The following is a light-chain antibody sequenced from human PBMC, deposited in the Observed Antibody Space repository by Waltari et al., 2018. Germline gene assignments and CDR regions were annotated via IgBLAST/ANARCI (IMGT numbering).Light chain of an antibody. CDR2: KDM. V-gene: IGLV3-25*03. J-gene: IGLJ2*01. Sequence: FQLTQSPSVSVSPGQTARIPCSGSDLPHHYSYWYQQKPDQAPVLIIFKDMERPSGIPERFSASRSGTVVTLTINGVLAEDEADYYCQATDSRVFGGGTKLTV. CDR3: QATDSRV. CDR1: DLPHHY.